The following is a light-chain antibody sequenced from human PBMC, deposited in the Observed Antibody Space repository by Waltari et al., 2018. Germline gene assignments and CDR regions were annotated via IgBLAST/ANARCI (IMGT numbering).Light chain of an antibody. J-gene: IGKJ4*01. CDR2: AAF. V-gene: IGKV1-17*01. CDR3: LQHNSYPLT. CDR1: QGIRND. Sequence: DIQMTQFPSSLSASIGDRVTITCRASQGIRNDVGWYQRRPGKGPKRLIYAAFNLQNGVPSRFSGSGSGTEFTLTISSLQPEDFATYYCLQHNSYPLTFGGGTKVEIK.